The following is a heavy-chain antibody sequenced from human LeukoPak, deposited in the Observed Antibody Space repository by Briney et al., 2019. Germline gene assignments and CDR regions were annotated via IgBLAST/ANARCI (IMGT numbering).Heavy chain of an antibody. Sequence: GGSLRLSCTASGFTFSWFAMSWVRQAPGKGLEWVSTISGSGDGTFYADSVKGRFTISRDNSKNTLYLQMNSLRAEDTAVYYCAKGGFGELFGYWGQGTLVTVSS. J-gene: IGHJ4*02. CDR3: AKGGFGELFGY. CDR2: ISGSGDGT. D-gene: IGHD3-10*01. V-gene: IGHV3-23*01. CDR1: GFTFSWFA.